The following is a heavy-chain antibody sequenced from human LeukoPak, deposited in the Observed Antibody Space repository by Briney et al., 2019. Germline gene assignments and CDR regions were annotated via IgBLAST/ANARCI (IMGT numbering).Heavy chain of an antibody. J-gene: IGHJ4*02. CDR3: ARFRTWGDKAFDY. D-gene: IGHD2-21*02. V-gene: IGHV3-9*01. CDR2: ISWNSGSI. Sequence: GGSLRLSCAASGFTFDDYAMHWVRQAPGKGLEWVSGISWNSGSIGYADSVKGRFTISRDNAKNSLYLQMNSLRAEDTAVYYCARFRTWGDKAFDYWGQGTLVTVSS. CDR1: GFTFDDYA.